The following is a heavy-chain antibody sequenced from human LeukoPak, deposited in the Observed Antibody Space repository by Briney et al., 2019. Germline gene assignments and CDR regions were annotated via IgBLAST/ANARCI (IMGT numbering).Heavy chain of an antibody. CDR2: INHNGNVN. J-gene: IGHJ4*02. D-gene: IGHD3-22*01. V-gene: IGHV3-7*03. CDR1: GFTFSSYW. Sequence: GGSLRLSCAASGFTFSSYWMNWARQAPGKGLEWVASINHNGNVNYYVDSVKGRFTISRDNAKNSLYLQMSNLRAEDTAVYFCARVNRDTSGYYHVYFDYWGQGTLVSVSS. CDR3: ARVNRDTSGYYHVYFDY.